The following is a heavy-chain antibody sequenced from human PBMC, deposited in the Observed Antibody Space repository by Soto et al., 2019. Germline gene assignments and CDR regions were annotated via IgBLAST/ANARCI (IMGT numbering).Heavy chain of an antibody. V-gene: IGHV3-21*01. J-gene: IGHJ3*01. D-gene: IGHD3-22*01. CDR3: ARVVYFDRSAYGL. CDR2: ISGDSNYI. CDR1: GFSFSGYN. Sequence: GGSLRLSCAASGFSFSGYNMNWVRQAPGKGLEWVSSISGDSNYIYYADSVQGRLTISRDNAKNSVYLQMNSLRADDTAVYYCARVVYFDRSAYGLWGQGTMVTVSS.